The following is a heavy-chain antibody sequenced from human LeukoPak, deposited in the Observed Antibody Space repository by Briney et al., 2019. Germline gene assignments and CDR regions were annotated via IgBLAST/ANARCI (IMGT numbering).Heavy chain of an antibody. J-gene: IGHJ4*02. Sequence: GGSLRLSCAASGFTFDDYGMSWVRQAPGKGLEWVSGINWNGGSTGYADSVKGRFTISRDNAKNSLYLQMNSLRAEDTAVYYCARDSTVYYDSSGRAIDYWGQGTLVTVSS. CDR3: ARDSTVYYDSSGRAIDY. D-gene: IGHD3-22*01. CDR2: INWNGGST. CDR1: GFTFDDYG. V-gene: IGHV3-20*04.